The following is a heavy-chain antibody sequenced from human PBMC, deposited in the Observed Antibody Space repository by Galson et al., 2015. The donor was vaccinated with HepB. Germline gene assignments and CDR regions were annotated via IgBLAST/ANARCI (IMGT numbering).Heavy chain of an antibody. J-gene: IGHJ4*02. CDR3: ATLRGADPLGFDY. Sequence: QSGAEVTKPGESLKISCKGSGYSFTSYWIGWVRQMPGEGLEWMGIIYPGDSHSKYSPSFQGLVTISADKPTSTAYLQWSSLKASDTAMYYCATLRGADPLGFDYWGQGTLVTVSS. CDR1: GYSFTSYW. D-gene: IGHD3-16*01. V-gene: IGHV5-51*01. CDR2: IYPGDSHS.